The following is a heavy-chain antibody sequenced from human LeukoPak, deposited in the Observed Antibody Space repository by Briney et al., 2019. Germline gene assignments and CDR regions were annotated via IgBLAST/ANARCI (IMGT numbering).Heavy chain of an antibody. J-gene: IGHJ4*02. Sequence: KAGESLKISCKGSGYSFTSNWIGWVRQMPGKGLEWMGIIYPGDSDIRYSPSFQGQVTISADKSISTAYLRWSSLKASDTAMYYCARQEGHYGSGSYPFDYWGQGTLVTVSS. CDR1: GYSFTSNW. CDR2: IYPGDSDI. CDR3: ARQEGHYGSGSYPFDY. V-gene: IGHV5-51*01. D-gene: IGHD3-10*01.